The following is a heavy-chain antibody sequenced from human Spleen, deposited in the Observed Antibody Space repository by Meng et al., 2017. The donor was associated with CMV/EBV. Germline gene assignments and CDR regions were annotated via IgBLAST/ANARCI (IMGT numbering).Heavy chain of an antibody. Sequence: SETLSLTCTVSGSSISSGSSWGCIRQPPGKRLEWIGTIYRSGTTFYNPSLRGRLTMSVDTSKNQFSLNLSSVTAADTAVYYCARGGYDFWSGYYQYFDSWGQGTLVTVSS. D-gene: IGHD3-3*01. CDR1: GSSISSGSS. CDR2: IYRSGTT. CDR3: ARGGYDFWSGYYQYFDS. V-gene: IGHV4-38-2*02. J-gene: IGHJ4*02.